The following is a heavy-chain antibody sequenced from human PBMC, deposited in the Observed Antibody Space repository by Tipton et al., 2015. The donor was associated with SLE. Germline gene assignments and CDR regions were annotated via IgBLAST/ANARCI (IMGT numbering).Heavy chain of an antibody. J-gene: IGHJ5*02. CDR1: GGSISSYY. D-gene: IGHD3-22*01. CDR3: ARFTYYDSPCDP. V-gene: IGHV4-4*07. Sequence: LRLSCTVSGGSISSYYWSWIRQPAGKGLEWIGRIYTSGSTNYNPSLKSRVTMSVDTSKNQFSLKLSSVTAADTAVYYCARFTYYDSPCDPWGQGTLVAVSS. CDR2: IYTSGST.